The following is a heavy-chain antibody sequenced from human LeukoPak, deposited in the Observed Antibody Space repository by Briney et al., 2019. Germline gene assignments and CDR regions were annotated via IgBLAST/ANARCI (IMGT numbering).Heavy chain of an antibody. J-gene: IGHJ4*02. Sequence: SVKVSCKASGYTFTDYYINWVRQAPGQGLEWMGGIIPIFGTANYAQKFQGRVTITADESTSTAYMELSSLRFEDTAVYYCAREGVGATKRGAFDYWGQGTLVTVSS. CDR3: AREGVGATKRGAFDY. CDR1: GYTFTDYY. V-gene: IGHV1-69*13. CDR2: IIPIFGTA. D-gene: IGHD1-26*01.